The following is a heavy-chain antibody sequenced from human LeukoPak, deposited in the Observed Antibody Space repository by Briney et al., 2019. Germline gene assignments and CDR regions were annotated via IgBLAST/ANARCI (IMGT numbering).Heavy chain of an antibody. CDR1: GYTFTGYY. CDR2: INPNSGGT. Sequence: ASVKVSCKASGYTFTGYYMHWVRQAPGQGLEWMGWINPNSGGTNYAQKFQGRVTMTSDTSISTAYMELSRLRSDDTAVYYCARARRITMIVVANNWFDPWGQGTLVTVSS. D-gene: IGHD3-22*01. CDR3: ARARRITMIVVANNWFDP. V-gene: IGHV1-2*02. J-gene: IGHJ5*02.